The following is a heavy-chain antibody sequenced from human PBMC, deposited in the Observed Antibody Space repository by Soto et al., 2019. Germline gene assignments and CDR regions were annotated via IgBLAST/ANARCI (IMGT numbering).Heavy chain of an antibody. CDR3: ARAFAIDWYTYYFDY. CDR1: GGSISSSSSY. V-gene: IGHV4-39*01. D-gene: IGHD3-9*01. J-gene: IGHJ4*02. Sequence: SETLSLTCTFSGGSISSSSSYWGWIRQPPGKGLEWIGNIYYSGSTYNNPSLKSRVTISVDTSKNQFSLQLNSVTAADTAVYYCARAFAIDWYTYYFDYWGQGPLVTGSS. CDR2: IYYSGST.